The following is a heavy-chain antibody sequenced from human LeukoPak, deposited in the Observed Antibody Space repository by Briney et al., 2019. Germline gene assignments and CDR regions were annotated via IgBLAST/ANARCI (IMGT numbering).Heavy chain of an antibody. J-gene: IGHJ3*02. Sequence: SETLSLTCTVSGHSISSGYYWGWIRQPPGKGLEWIGSIYHSGSTYYNPSLKSRVTISVDTSKNQFSLKLSSVTAADTAVYYCARVGATGDDAFDIWGQGTMVTVSS. D-gene: IGHD1-26*01. CDR2: IYHSGST. V-gene: IGHV4-38-2*02. CDR3: ARVGATGDDAFDI. CDR1: GHSISSGYY.